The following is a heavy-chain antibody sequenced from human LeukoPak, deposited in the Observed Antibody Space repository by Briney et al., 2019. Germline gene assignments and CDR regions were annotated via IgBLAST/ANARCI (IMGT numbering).Heavy chain of an antibody. V-gene: IGHV4-39*07. D-gene: IGHD3-22*01. CDR1: GGSISSSSYY. J-gene: IGHJ3*02. CDR3: ARDGIGYYYDSSGYYTGADI. Sequence: SETLSLTCSVSGGSISSSSYYWGWIRQPPGKGLEWIGSIYYTGSTYYNPSLKSRVTISVDTSKNQFSLKLSSVTAADTAVYYCARDGIGYYYDSSGYYTGADIWGQGTMVTVSS. CDR2: IYYTGST.